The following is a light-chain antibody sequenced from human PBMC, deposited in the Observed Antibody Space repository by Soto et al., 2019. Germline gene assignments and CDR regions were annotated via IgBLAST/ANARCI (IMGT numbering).Light chain of an antibody. CDR3: CSYAGSSTWV. CDR2: EGS. V-gene: IGLV2-23*01. CDR1: SSDVGSYNF. Sequence: QSALTQPASVSGSPGQSITISCTGTSSDVGSYNFVSWYQQHPGKAPKLMIYEGSERPSGVSNRFSGSKSGNTASLTISGLQAEDEADYYCCSYAGSSTWVFGGGTKLTFL. J-gene: IGLJ3*02.